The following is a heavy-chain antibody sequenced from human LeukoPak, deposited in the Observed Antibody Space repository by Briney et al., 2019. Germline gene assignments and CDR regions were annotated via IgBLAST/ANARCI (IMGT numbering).Heavy chain of an antibody. V-gene: IGHV1-2*02. CDR2: INPHSGGT. CDR3: VKEGNELLSKNFDY. CDR1: GFTFTGYY. Sequence: ASVKVSCKASGFTFTGYYIHWVRQAPGQGLEWMGYINPHSGGTNSPQKFQGRVTMTTDTSISAAYMELSSLISDDTAMYYCVKEGNELLSKNFDYWGQGTLVTVSS. J-gene: IGHJ4*02. D-gene: IGHD2-21*02.